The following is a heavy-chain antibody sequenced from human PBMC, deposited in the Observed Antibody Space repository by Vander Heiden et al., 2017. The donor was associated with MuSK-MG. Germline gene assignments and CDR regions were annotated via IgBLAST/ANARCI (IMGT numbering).Heavy chain of an antibody. CDR3: AKERQQLAYFFDY. V-gene: IGHV3-23*01. CDR1: VFPFSSYA. CDR2: ISGSGGST. D-gene: IGHD6-13*01. Sequence: EVKRLGSGGGWVQPGGSLRPSCAASVFPFSSYALRWVRQAPGKGLEWVSAISGSGGSTYYADSVKGRFTISRDNSKNTLYLQMNSLRAEDTAVYYCAKERQQLAYFFDYWGQGTLVTVSS. J-gene: IGHJ4*02.